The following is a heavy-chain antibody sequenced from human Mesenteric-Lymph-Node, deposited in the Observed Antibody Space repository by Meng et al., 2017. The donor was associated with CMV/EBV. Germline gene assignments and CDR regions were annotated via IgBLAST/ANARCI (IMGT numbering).Heavy chain of an antibody. CDR1: GFTFSSYT. Sequence: GESLKISCAASGFTFSSYTMHWVRQAPGKGLEWVAVISYDGSNKYYADSVKGRFTISRDNSKNTLYLQMNSLRAEDTAVYYCARDSGDFWSGYYSHYWGQGTLVTVSS. J-gene: IGHJ4*02. V-gene: IGHV3-30-3*01. CDR2: ISYDGSNK. D-gene: IGHD3-3*01. CDR3: ARDSGDFWSGYYSHY.